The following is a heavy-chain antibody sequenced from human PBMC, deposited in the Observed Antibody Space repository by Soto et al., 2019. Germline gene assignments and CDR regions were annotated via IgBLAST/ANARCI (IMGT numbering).Heavy chain of an antibody. CDR1: GFIFSRFS. J-gene: IGHJ5*02. Sequence: GGSLRLSCAGSGFIFSRFSMDWVRQAPGKGLEWVSSISPSSSYAYYADSVKGRFTNSGDNAKNSVYLQMNGLRAEDTAVYYCAFAIISPEASLDPWGQGTMVTVYS. D-gene: IGHD3-10*01. V-gene: IGHV3-21*01. CDR2: ISPSSSYA. CDR3: AFAIISPEASLDP.